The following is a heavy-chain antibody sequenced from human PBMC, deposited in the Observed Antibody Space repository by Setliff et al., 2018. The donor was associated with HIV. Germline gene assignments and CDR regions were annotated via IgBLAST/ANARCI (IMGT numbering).Heavy chain of an antibody. CDR1: GYTFSSYY. CDR2: ISPSGGST. Sequence: ASVKVSCKASGYTFSSYYMHWVRQAPGQGLEWMGIISPSGGSTAYPQKFQGRVTMTRDTSTSTAYMELNSLRSEDTAVYYCARGSDSGSYSYYYGMDVWGQGTTVTVSS. CDR3: ARGSDSGSYSYYYGMDV. V-gene: IGHV1-46*01. D-gene: IGHD3-10*01. J-gene: IGHJ6*02.